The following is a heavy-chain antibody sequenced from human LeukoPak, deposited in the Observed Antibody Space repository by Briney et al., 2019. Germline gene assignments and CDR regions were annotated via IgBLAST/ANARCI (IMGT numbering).Heavy chain of an antibody. CDR3: AGGFDY. CDR2: INGDGSST. V-gene: IGHV3-74*01. J-gene: IGHJ4*02. Sequence: GGSLRLSCAASGFPFSSYWMHSVPQARGRGVVWVSRINGDGSSTRYADSVKGRFTISRDNAKNTVYLQMNSLRVEDTAVYYCAGGFDYWGQGTLVTVSS. CDR1: GFPFSSYW.